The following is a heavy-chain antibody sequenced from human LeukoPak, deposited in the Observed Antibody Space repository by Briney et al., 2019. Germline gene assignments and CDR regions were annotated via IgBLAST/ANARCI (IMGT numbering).Heavy chain of an antibody. D-gene: IGHD6-13*01. J-gene: IGHJ4*02. V-gene: IGHV3-30*04. CDR1: GFTFSSYA. CDR3: AKDRAAAGTADYFDY. Sequence: GRSLRLSCAASGFTFSSYAVHWVRQAPGKGLEWVAVISYEGSNKHYADSVKGRFIISRDNSKNTLYLQMNSLRAEDTAVYYCAKDRAAAGTADYFDYWGQGTLVTISS. CDR2: ISYEGSNK.